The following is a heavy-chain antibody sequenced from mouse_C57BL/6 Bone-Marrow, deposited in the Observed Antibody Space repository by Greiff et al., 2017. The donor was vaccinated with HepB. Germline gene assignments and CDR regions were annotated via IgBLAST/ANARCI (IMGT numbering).Heavy chain of an antibody. V-gene: IGHV1-80*01. J-gene: IGHJ1*03. CDR2: IYPGDGDT. CDR3: ARGGLGLRYFDV. D-gene: IGHD4-1*01. CDR1: GYAFSSYW. Sequence: VQLVESGAELVKPGASVKISCKASGYAFSSYWMNWVKQRPGKGLEWIGQIYPGDGDTNYNGKFKGKATLTADKSSSTAYMQLSSLTSEDSAVYFCARGGLGLRYFDVWGTGTTVTVSS.